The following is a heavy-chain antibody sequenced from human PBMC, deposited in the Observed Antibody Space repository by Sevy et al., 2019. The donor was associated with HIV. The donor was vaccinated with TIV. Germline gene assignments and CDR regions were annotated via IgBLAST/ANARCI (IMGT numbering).Heavy chain of an antibody. V-gene: IGHV3-7*03. J-gene: IGHJ6*02. Sequence: GWSLRLSCAASGFTFSSYWMSWVRQAPGKGLEWVANIKRDGSQKYYVDSVKGRLTISRDNAKNSLYLQMNSLRAEDTAVYYCARDCSSASCLWGMDVWGQGTTVTVSS. CDR2: IKRDGSQK. CDR1: GFTFSSYW. CDR3: ARDCSSASCLWGMDV. D-gene: IGHD2-2*01.